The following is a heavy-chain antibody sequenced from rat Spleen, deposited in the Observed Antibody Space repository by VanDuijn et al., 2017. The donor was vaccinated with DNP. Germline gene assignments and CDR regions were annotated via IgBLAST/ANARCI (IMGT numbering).Heavy chain of an antibody. V-gene: IGHV2-27*01. J-gene: IGHJ2*01. CDR2: IQSGGST. CDR3: IRGSGSVDY. CDR1: GFSLTSYH. D-gene: IGHD3-7*01. Sequence: QVQLKESGPGLVQPSQTLSLTCTVSGFSLTSYHVHWVRQPPGKGLEWMGRIQSGGSTDYNSALKSRLSITRDTSKNQVLLKMNSLQTDDRGTYYCIRGSGSVDYWGRGVMVTVSS.